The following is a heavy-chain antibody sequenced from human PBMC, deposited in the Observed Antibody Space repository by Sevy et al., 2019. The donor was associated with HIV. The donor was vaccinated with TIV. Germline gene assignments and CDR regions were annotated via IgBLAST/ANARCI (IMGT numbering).Heavy chain of an antibody. CDR2: LYSAGSS. CDR3: ATTRGSSFDY. D-gene: IGHD6-6*01. Sequence: GGSLRLSCAASGLTVSGDYMSWVRQAPGKGLECVSILYSAGSSYYADSVKGRFTMPRDNSKSTLYLQMNSLSADDTAVYYCATTRGSSFDYWGQGTLVTVSS. J-gene: IGHJ4*02. CDR1: GLTVSGDY. V-gene: IGHV3-66*01.